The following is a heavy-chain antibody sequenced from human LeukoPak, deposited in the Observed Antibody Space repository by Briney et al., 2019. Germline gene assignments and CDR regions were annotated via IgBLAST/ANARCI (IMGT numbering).Heavy chain of an antibody. D-gene: IGHD3-16*02. CDR3: ATSFYRQTDA. CDR1: GYTVSVYY. CDR2: INPNTGGT. Sequence: ASVNVSCKASGYTVSVYYVHWVRQAPGQGLEWMGWINPNTGGTNYAQKFQGKFVMTMDTAISTAYLALTGLTYDDTAIYYCATSFYRQTDAWGQGSLVTVSS. V-gene: IGHV1-2*02. J-gene: IGHJ5*02.